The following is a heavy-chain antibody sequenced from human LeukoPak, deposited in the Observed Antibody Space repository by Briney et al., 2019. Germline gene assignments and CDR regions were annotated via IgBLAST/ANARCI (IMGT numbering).Heavy chain of an antibody. J-gene: IGHJ3*02. CDR1: GGSISDYY. D-gene: IGHD1-1*01. Sequence: SETLSLTCTVSGGSISDYYGGWIRRPAGKGLECIGRIYASGSTNYNPSLRSRLTMSVDTSKNQFSLKLSSVTAADTAVYYCARFPPGDDAFDIWGQGTMVTVSS. V-gene: IGHV4-4*07. CDR2: IYASGST. CDR3: ARFPPGDDAFDI.